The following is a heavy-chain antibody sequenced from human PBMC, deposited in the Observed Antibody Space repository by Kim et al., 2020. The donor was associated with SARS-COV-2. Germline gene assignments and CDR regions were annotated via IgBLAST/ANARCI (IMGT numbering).Heavy chain of an antibody. Sequence: GGSLRLSCAASGFTFSSHSMSWVRQAPGKGLEWVANIKEDGSEKNYVDSVKGRFTISRDNAKNSLYLQMNSLRAEDTAGYYCARNRYGMDVWGQGTTVTVSS. CDR2: IKEDGSEK. CDR1: GFTFSSHS. CDR3: ARNRYGMDV. J-gene: IGHJ6*02. V-gene: IGHV3-7*01.